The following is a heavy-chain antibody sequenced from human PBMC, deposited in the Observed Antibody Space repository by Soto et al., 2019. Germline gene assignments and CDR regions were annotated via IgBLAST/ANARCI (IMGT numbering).Heavy chain of an antibody. CDR2: IYYSGST. D-gene: IGHD5-12*01. CDR3: ARVTRYSGYELDFDY. Sequence: SETLSLTCTVSGGSVSSGSYYWSWIRQPPGKGLEWIGYIYYSGSTNYNPSLKSRVTISVDTSKNQFSLKLSSVTAADTAVYYCARVTRYSGYELDFDYWGQGTLVTVSS. CDR1: GGSVSSGSYY. J-gene: IGHJ4*02. V-gene: IGHV4-61*01.